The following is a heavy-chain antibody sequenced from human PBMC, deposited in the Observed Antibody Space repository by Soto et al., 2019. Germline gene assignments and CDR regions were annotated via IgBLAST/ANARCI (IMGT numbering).Heavy chain of an antibody. CDR3: ARDTYYYGSGSYLPTFDP. CDR2: TSAYNGNT. V-gene: IGHV1-18*04. CDR1: GYTFTSYG. D-gene: IGHD3-10*01. J-gene: IGHJ5*02. Sequence: GASVKVSCKASGYTFTSYGISWVRQAPGQGLEWMGWTSAYNGNTNYAQKLQGRVTMTTDTSTSTAYMELRSLRSDDTAVYYCARDTYYYGSGSYLPTFDPWGQGTLVTVSS.